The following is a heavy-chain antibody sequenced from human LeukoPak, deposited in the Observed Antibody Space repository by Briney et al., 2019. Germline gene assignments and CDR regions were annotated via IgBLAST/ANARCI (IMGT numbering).Heavy chain of an antibody. D-gene: IGHD3-3*01. CDR3: ARGQDFWSGYLAY. CDR1: GVSFSGYY. V-gene: IGHV4-34*01. J-gene: IGHJ4*02. Sequence: SETLSLTCAVYGVSFSGYYWSWIRQPPGKGLEWIGEINHSGSTNYNPSLKSRVTISVDTSKNQFSLKLSSVTAADTAVYYCARGQDFWSGYLAYWGQGTLVTVSS. CDR2: INHSGST.